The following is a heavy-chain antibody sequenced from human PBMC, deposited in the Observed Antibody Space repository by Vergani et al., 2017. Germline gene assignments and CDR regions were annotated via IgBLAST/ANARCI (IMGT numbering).Heavy chain of an antibody. Sequence: VQLVESGGGVVQPGRSLRLSCAASGFTFSSYGMHWVRQAPGKGLEWVAVISYDGSNKYYADSVKGRFTISRDNSKNTLYLQMNSLRAEDTAVYYCAKDPGDSSSWCDYWGQGTLVTVSS. CDR2: ISYDGSNK. D-gene: IGHD6-13*01. J-gene: IGHJ4*02. CDR3: AKDPGDSSSWCDY. V-gene: IGHV3-30*18. CDR1: GFTFSSYG.